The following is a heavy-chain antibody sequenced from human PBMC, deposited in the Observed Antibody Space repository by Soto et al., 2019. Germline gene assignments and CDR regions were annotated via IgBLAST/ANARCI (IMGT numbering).Heavy chain of an antibody. D-gene: IGHD6-13*01. CDR1: GDSVSSNSAA. J-gene: IGHJ6*02. CDR3: ARGDSSSWYGYYGMDV. Sequence: SQTLSLTCAISGDSVSSNSAAWNWIRQSPSRGLEWLGRTYYRSKWYNDYAVSVKSRITINPDTSKNQFSLQLNSVTPEDTAVYYCARGDSSSWYGYYGMDVWGQGTTVTVSS. CDR2: TYYRSKWYN. V-gene: IGHV6-1*01.